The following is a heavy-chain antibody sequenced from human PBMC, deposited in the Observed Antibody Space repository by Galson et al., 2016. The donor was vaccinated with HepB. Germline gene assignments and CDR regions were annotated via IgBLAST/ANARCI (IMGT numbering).Heavy chain of an antibody. CDR2: MSDSGGRT. J-gene: IGHJ4*02. V-gene: IGHV3-23*01. D-gene: IGHD1-26*01. CDR3: ARGGSRPIDY. CDR1: GFTLSNSA. Sequence: SLRLSCAASGFTLSNSAMSWVRQAPGKGLEWVSEMSDSGGRTYYADSVKGRFTISRDNAKNTLYLQMNSLRAEDTAVYYCARGGSRPIDYCGQGTLVTVSS.